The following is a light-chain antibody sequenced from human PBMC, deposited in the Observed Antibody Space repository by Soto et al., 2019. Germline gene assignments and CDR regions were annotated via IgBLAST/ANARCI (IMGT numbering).Light chain of an antibody. CDR1: QSISSY. Sequence: DIPMTQSPSSLSASVGDRVIITCRASQSISSYLNWYQQKPGKAPKLLIYAASSLQSGVPSRFSGSGSGTDFTLTISSLQPEDFATYYCQQSYSTLRLTFGGGTKVEIK. J-gene: IGKJ4*01. V-gene: IGKV1-39*01. CDR2: AAS. CDR3: QQSYSTLRLT.